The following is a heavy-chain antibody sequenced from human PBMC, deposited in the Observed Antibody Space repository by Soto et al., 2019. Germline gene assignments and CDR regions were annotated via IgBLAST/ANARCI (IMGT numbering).Heavy chain of an antibody. CDR1: CGSIRRWD. Sequence: XESLSFPWTVACGSIRRWDWSWIRQPAGKGLDWIGRIYTSGSPNHNPSPKSRVTMSVDTSKNQSPLKPTSVTAADTAVYYCARGVSYGYSRLDDWAQGTLVTVPS. J-gene: IGHJ4*02. D-gene: IGHD5-18*01. CDR2: IYTSGSP. V-gene: IGHV4-4*07. CDR3: ARGVSYGYSRLDD.